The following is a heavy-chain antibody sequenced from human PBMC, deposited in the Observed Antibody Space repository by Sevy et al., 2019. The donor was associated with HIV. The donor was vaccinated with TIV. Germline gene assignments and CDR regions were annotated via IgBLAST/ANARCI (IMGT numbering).Heavy chain of an antibody. CDR1: GFTFSDHY. CDR3: VRGPNCGVGGCQQISPYCLDV. Sequence: VGSLRLSCAASGFTFSDHYVDWVRQAPGKGLEWVGHSRNRPNSYATEYAASVKGRFTISRDDSRNSVYLQMNGLKTQDSAVYYCVRGPNCGVGGCQQISPYCLDVWGKGATVTVSS. CDR2: SRNRPNSYAT. J-gene: IGHJ6*03. V-gene: IGHV3-72*01. D-gene: IGHD2-15*01.